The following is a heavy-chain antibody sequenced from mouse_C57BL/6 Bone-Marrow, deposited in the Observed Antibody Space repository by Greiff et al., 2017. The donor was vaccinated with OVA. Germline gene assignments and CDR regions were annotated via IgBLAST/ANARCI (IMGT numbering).Heavy chain of an antibody. Sequence: QVQLKESGAELVKPGASVKMSCKASGYTFTSYWITWVKQRPGQGLEWIGDIYPGSGSTNYNEKFKSKATLTVDTSSSTAYMQLSSLTSEDSAVYYCARLIYDGYGAPYWGQGTTLTVSS. CDR1: GYTFTSYW. V-gene: IGHV1-55*01. CDR2: IYPGSGST. J-gene: IGHJ2*01. CDR3: ARLIYDGYGAPY. D-gene: IGHD2-3*01.